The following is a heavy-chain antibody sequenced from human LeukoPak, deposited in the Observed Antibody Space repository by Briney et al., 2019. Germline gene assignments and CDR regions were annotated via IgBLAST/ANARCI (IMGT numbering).Heavy chain of an antibody. CDR1: GFTFSNSW. Sequence: PGGSLRLSCAASGFTFSNSWMHWVRHAPGKGLVWVSRSNPDGSTTTYADSVQGRFTISRDNAKNTLYLQMNSLRAEDTAVYFCARGVNGNSDYWGQGTLVTVSS. CDR3: ARGVNGNSDY. J-gene: IGHJ4*02. D-gene: IGHD2-8*01. CDR2: SNPDGSTT. V-gene: IGHV3-74*01.